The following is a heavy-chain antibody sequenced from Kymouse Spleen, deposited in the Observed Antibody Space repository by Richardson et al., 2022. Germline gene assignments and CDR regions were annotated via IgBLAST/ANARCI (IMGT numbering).Heavy chain of an antibody. CDR1: GFTFDDYA. Sequence: EVQLVESGGGLVQPGRSLRLSCAASGFTFDDYAMHWVRQAPGKGLEWVSGISWNSGSIGYADSVKGRFTISRDNAKNSLYLQMNSLRAEDTALYYCAKDITGTPRYYYGMDVWGQGTTVTVSS. CDR2: ISWNSGSI. V-gene: IGHV3-9*01. D-gene: IGHD1-7*01. J-gene: IGHJ6*02. CDR3: AKDITGTPRYYYGMDV.